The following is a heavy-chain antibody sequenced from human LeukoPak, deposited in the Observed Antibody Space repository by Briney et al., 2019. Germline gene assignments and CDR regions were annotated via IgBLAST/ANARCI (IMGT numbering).Heavy chain of an antibody. CDR3: ARGQGTVTTH. J-gene: IGHJ4*02. CDR1: GGSFSAYY. Sequence: SETLSLTCAVSGGSFSAYYWTWIRQPPGKGLEWIGEINHSGSANYNPSLKSRVTISLDTSKNQFSLKLSSVTAADMAVYYCARGQGTVTTHWGQGTLVTVS. CDR2: INHSGSA. D-gene: IGHD4-17*01. V-gene: IGHV4-34*01.